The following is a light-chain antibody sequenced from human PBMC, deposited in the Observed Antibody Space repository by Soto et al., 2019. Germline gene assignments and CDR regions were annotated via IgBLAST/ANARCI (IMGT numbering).Light chain of an antibody. Sequence: QSALTQPDSVSGSPGQSITISCTGTSSDVGGYNYVSWYQHHPGKAPKLMIYYVSNRPSGVSSRFSGSKSGNTASLTISGLQTEDEADYYCNSYTTSSSLFYVFGTGTKLTVL. CDR2: YVS. CDR3: NSYTTSSSLFYV. V-gene: IGLV2-14*03. CDR1: SSDVGGYNY. J-gene: IGLJ1*01.